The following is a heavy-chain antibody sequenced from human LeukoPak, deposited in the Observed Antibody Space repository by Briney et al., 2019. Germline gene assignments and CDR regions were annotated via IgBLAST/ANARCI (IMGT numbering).Heavy chain of an antibody. CDR2: ISYDGSNK. D-gene: IGHD6-13*01. CDR1: GFTFSSYG. Sequence: GRSLGLSCAASGFTFSSYGMHWVRQAPGKGLEWVAVISYDGSNKYYADSVKGRFTISRDNSKNTLYLQMNSLRAEDTAVYYCAKDSSSWYRYFDYWGQGTLVTVSS. V-gene: IGHV3-30*18. CDR3: AKDSSSWYRYFDY. J-gene: IGHJ4*02.